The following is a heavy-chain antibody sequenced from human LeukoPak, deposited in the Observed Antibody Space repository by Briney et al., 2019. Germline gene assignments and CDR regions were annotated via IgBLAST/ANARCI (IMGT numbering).Heavy chain of an antibody. CDR1: GFAFDDYA. CDR2: ISGDGGRT. J-gene: IGHJ4*01. V-gene: IGHV3-43*02. Sequence: GGSLRLSCAASGFAFDDYAMHWVRQAPGKGLEWVSLISGDGGRTYYADSVKGRFTISRDNSKNSLDMQMNSLRTEDTALYYCAKDPRPGDYGDYEGYIDYWGQGTLVTVSS. CDR3: AKDPRPGDYGDYEGYIDY. D-gene: IGHD4-17*01.